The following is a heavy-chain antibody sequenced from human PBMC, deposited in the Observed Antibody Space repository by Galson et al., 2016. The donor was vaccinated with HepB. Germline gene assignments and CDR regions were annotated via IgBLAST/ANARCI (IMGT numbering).Heavy chain of an antibody. J-gene: IGHJ4*02. CDR2: ISASGRSP. Sequence: GLEWVSGISASGRSPYYTDSVKGRFTISRDNSRNTLHLQMNSLRAEDTAIYYCAKCDGDFHSLSSNFDSWGQGTLVTVLS. CDR3: AKCDGDFHSLSSNFDS. D-gene: IGHD2-21*02. V-gene: IGHV3-23*01.